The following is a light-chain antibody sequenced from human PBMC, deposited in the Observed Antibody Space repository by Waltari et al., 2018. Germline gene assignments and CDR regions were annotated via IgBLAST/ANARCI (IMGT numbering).Light chain of an antibody. CDR1: RSNIGNNS. J-gene: IGLJ3*02. Sequence: QSVLTQSPSASGTPGQRVTISCSGSRSNIGNNSVNWYQQLPRTAPKLLMYNTNRRPSGVPDRVSGSRSGTSASLAISGLQSEDEGDYYCSSWDDSLNGPAFGGGTKVTVL. V-gene: IGLV1-44*01. CDR2: NTN. CDR3: SSWDDSLNGPA.